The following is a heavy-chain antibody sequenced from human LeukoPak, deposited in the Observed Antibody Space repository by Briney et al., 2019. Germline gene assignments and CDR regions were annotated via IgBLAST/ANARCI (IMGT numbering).Heavy chain of an antibody. CDR3: AKQPKWELRPYFDY. D-gene: IGHD1-26*01. V-gene: IGHV4-4*07. Sequence: NSSETLSLTCTVSGGSISSYYWSWIRQPAGKGLEWIGRIYTSGSTNYNPSLKSRVTMSVDTSKNQFSLKLSSVPAADTAVYYCAKQPKWELRPYFDYWGQGTLITVSS. J-gene: IGHJ4*02. CDR2: IYTSGST. CDR1: GGSISSYY.